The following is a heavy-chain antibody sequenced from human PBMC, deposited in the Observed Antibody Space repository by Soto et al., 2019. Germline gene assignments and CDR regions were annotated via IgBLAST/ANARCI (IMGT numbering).Heavy chain of an antibody. CDR2: TYHSGST. CDR1: GGSISSGGYT. CDR3: ARGNVVAIDY. D-gene: IGHD2-21*01. V-gene: IGHV4-30-2*01. Sequence: SETLSLTCAVSGGSISSGGYTWTWIRQPPGQGLEWIGYTYHSGSTYYNPSLKSRVTISVDRSKNQFSLKLSSVTAADTAVYYCARGNVVAIDYWGQGTLVTVSS. J-gene: IGHJ4*02.